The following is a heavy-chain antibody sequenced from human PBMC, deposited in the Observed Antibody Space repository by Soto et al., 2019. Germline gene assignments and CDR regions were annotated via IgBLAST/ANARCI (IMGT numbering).Heavy chain of an antibody. Sequence: EVQLLESGGGLVQPGGSLRLTCAASGFTFSSYGISWIRLSPGKGLEWVSVISGGGDTTYYTHSVKGRFTISRDDFRNTLYLQMNSLRTEDTAIYNCAKLRDFVVLPAGILDYWGPGTLVTVSS. J-gene: IGHJ4*02. CDR3: AKLRDFVVLPAGILDY. CDR1: GFTFSSYG. D-gene: IGHD2-8*01. CDR2: ISGGGDTT. V-gene: IGHV3-23*01.